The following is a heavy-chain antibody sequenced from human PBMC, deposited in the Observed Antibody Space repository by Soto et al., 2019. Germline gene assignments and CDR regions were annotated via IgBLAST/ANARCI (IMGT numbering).Heavy chain of an antibody. CDR3: AKHGVAFDI. Sequence: XGSLRLSCAASGFTFSSYXXXWVXXXPGKGLEWVAFISYDGSNKYYADSVKGRFTISRDNSKNTLYLQMNSLRAEDTAVYYCAKHGVAFDIWGQGTMVTVSS. J-gene: IGHJ3*02. CDR1: GFTFSSYX. V-gene: IGHV3-30*18. CDR2: ISYDGSNK.